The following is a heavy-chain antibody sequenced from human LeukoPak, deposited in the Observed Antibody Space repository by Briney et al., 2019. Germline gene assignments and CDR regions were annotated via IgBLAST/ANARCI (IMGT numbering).Heavy chain of an antibody. V-gene: IGHV4-39*01. CDR2: IYYSGST. CDR1: GGSISSGGYY. CDR3: ARRRGEVPGVWYFDL. J-gene: IGHJ2*01. D-gene: IGHD2-21*01. Sequence: TSETLSLTCTVSGGSISSGGYYWSWIRQHPGKGLEWIGSIYYSGSTYYNPSLKSRVTISVDTSKNQFSLKLSSVTAADTAVYYCARRRGEVPGVWYFDLWGRGTLVTVSS.